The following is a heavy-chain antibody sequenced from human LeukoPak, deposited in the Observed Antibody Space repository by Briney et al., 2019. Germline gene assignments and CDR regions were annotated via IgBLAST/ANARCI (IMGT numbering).Heavy chain of an antibody. CDR3: ARGPGYSSGWYGVCGLDY. V-gene: IGHV1-2*02. CDR2: INPNSGGT. Sequence: GASVNVSCKASGYTFTGYYMHWVRQAPGQGLEWMGWINPNSGGTNYAQKFQGRVTMTRDTSISTAYMELSRLRSDDTAVYYCARGPGYSSGWYGVCGLDYWGQGTLVTVSS. J-gene: IGHJ4*02. CDR1: GYTFTGYY. D-gene: IGHD6-19*01.